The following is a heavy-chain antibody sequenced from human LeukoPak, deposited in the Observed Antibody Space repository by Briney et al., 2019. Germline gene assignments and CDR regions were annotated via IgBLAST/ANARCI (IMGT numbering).Heavy chain of an antibody. V-gene: IGHV4-59*01. J-gene: IGHJ3*02. CDR3: ARGIAVAPDAFDI. CDR1: GGSISSYY. CDR2: IYYSGST. Sequence: SETLSLTCTVSGGSISSYYWGWIRQPPGKGLEWIGYIYYSGSTNYNPSLKSRVTISVDTSKNQFSLKLSSVTAADTAVYYCARGIAVAPDAFDIWGQGTMVTVSS. D-gene: IGHD6-19*01.